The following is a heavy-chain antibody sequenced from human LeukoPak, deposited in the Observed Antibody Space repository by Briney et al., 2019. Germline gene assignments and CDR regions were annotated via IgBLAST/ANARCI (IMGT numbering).Heavy chain of an antibody. CDR3: ARDHGYSYGDY. V-gene: IGHV1-46*01. CDR2: INPSGYST. D-gene: IGHD5-18*01. CDR1: GYTFTRYY. J-gene: IGHJ4*02. Sequence: EASVKVSHKASGYTFTRYYMHWVRQPPAPGLEWMGIINPSGYSTSYAQKFPHRDTNTSDTPTSTVYMELSSLRSGDTAVYYCARDHGYSYGDYWGQGTLVTVSS.